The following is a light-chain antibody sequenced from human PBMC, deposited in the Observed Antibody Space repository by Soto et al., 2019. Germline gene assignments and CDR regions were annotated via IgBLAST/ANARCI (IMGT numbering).Light chain of an antibody. J-gene: IGLJ1*01. CDR3: SSYAGSSNA. CDR2: EVN. CDR1: SSDVGGYNY. V-gene: IGLV2-8*01. Sequence: QSVLTQPPSASGSPGQSVAISCTGASSDVGGYNYVSWYQQHPGKAPKLMIYEVNKRPSGVPDRFSGSKSGNTASLTVSGLQAEDEADYYCSSYAGSSNAFGTGTKVTVL.